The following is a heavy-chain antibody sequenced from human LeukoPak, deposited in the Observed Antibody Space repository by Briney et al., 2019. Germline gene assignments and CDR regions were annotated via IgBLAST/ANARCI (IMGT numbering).Heavy chain of an antibody. V-gene: IGHV6-1*01. J-gene: IGHJ6*03. Sequence: SQTLPLTCAISGDSVSSNSAAWNWIRQSPSRGLEWLGRTYYRSKWYNDYAVSVKSRITINPDTSKNQFSLQLNSVTPEDTAVYYCARTTVTTSKGYYYYYYMDVRGKGTTVTVSS. D-gene: IGHD4-17*01. CDR1: GDSVSSNSAA. CDR2: TYYRSKWYN. CDR3: ARTTVTTSKGYYYYYYMDV.